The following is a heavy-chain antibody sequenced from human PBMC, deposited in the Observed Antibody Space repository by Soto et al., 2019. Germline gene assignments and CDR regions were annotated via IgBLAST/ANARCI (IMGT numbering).Heavy chain of an antibody. CDR3: ARHGIVVVVAAYWFDP. V-gene: IGHV4-39*01. CDR1: GGSISSSSYY. CDR2: IYYSGST. J-gene: IGHJ5*02. Sequence: SETLSLTCTVSGGSISSSSYYWGWIRQPPGKGLEWIGSIYYSGSTYYNPSLKSRVTISVDTSKNQFSLKLSSVTAADTAVYYCARHGIVVVVAAYWFDPWGQGTLVTVSS. D-gene: IGHD2-15*01.